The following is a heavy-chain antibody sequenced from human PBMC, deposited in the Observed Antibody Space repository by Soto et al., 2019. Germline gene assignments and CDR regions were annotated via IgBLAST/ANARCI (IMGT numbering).Heavy chain of an antibody. CDR2: INHSGST. V-gene: IGHV4-34*01. J-gene: IGHJ4*02. Sequence: PSETLSLTRAVYGGSFSGYYRIWIRQPPGKGLEWIGEINHSGSTNYTPSLKSRVTISVDTSKNQFSLKLSSVTAADTAVYYCARGKGRQQLDYWGQGTLVTGSS. D-gene: IGHD6-13*01. CDR3: ARGKGRQQLDY. CDR1: GGSFSGYY.